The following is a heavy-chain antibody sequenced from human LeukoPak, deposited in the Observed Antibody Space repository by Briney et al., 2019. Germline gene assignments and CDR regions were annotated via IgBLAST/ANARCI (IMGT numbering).Heavy chain of an antibody. Sequence: GGSLRLSCVASGFTFSIAWVTWVRQAPGKGLEWVANIDKHGNGKYYVDSVKSRFAISRDYASNSVFLQMDSLRAEDTSVYYCARDAGWGYYDLWGQGTPVTVSS. D-gene: IGHD1-26*01. CDR1: GFTFSIAW. CDR3: ARDAGWGYYDL. J-gene: IGHJ4*02. CDR2: IDKHGNGK. V-gene: IGHV3-7*01.